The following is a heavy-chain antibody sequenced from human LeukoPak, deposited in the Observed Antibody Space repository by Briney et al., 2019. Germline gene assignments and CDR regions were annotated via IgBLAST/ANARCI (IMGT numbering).Heavy chain of an antibody. CDR3: ARALVPDS. CDR1: GYTFTSYY. CDR2: INPSGGST. D-gene: IGHD2-8*02. Sequence: ASVKVSCKASGYTFTSYYMHWVRQAPGQGLEWMGIINPSGGSTSYAQKFQGRVTMTRDTSITTSYMELSRLTSDDTAMYYCARALVPDSWGQGTLVTVSS. J-gene: IGHJ4*02. V-gene: IGHV1-46*01.